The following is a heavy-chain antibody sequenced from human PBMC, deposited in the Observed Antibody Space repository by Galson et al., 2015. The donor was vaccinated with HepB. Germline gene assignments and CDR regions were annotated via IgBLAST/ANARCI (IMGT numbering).Heavy chain of an antibody. CDR1: GFTFSSYW. V-gene: IGHV3-74*01. CDR3: ARAADPYYYYYGMDV. J-gene: IGHJ6*02. Sequence: SLRLSCAASGFTFSSYWVHWVRQAPGKGLVWVSRINSDGSSTSYADSVKGRFTISRDNAKNTLYLQMNSLRAEDTAVYYCARAADPYYYYYGMDVWGQGTTVTVSS. CDR2: INSDGSST.